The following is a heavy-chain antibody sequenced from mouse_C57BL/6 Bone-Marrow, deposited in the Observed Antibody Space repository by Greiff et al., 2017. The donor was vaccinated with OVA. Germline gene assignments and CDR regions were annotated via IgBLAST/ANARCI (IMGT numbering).Heavy chain of an antibody. D-gene: IGHD2-4*01. CDR3: TRHDDSDYDYDGAGWFAY. Sequence: VQLQQSGAELVKPGASVKLSCKASGYTFTEYSIHWVKQWPGQGLEWIGWFYPGSGSIKYNENFKDKATLTADKSSSTVYMELSRLTSEDSAVYFFTRHDDSDYDYDGAGWFAYWGQGTLVTVSA. CDR1: GYTFTEYS. V-gene: IGHV1-62-2*01. CDR2: FYPGSGSI. J-gene: IGHJ3*01.